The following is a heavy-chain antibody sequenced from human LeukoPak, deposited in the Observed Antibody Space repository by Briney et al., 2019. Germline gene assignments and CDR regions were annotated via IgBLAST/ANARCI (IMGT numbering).Heavy chain of an antibody. CDR1: GYTFTGYY. V-gene: IGHV1-2*02. CDR3: ARDGYSGSYCEYNWFDP. Sequence: ASVKVSCKASGYTFTGYYMHWVRQAPGQGLEWMGWINPNSGGTNYAQKFQGRVTMTRDTSISTAYMELSRLRSDDTAVYYCARDGYSGSYCEYNWFDPWGQGTLVTVSS. CDR2: INPNSGGT. J-gene: IGHJ5*02. D-gene: IGHD1-26*01.